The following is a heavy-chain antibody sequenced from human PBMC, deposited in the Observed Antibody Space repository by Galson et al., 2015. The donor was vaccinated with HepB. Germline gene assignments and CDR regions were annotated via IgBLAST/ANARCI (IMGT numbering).Heavy chain of an antibody. V-gene: IGHV1-18*04. CDR2: ISAYNGNT. D-gene: IGHD2-2*02. CDR1: GYTFTSYG. J-gene: IGHJ6*02. CDR3: ARDGSKYCSSTSCYSGYYYYGMDV. Sequence: SVKVPCKASGYTFTSYGISWVRQAPGQGLEWMGWISAYNGNTNYAQKLQGRVTMTTDTSTSTAYMELRSLRSDDTAVYYCARDGSKYCSSTSCYSGYYYYGMDVWGQGTTVTVSS.